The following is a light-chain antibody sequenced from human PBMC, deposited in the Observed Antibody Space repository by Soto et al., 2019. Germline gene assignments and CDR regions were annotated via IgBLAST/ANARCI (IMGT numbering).Light chain of an antibody. CDR1: QSVGSN. Sequence: EIVMTQSPATLSVSPGDRAALSCRASQSVGSNLAWYQQKPGQAPRLLIYGASTRATGIPARFSGSGSGTECTLTIRTLQSEDFAIYVCQQYNNWPPDRTFGQGTKVEIK. J-gene: IGKJ1*01. V-gene: IGKV3-15*01. CDR2: GAS. CDR3: QQYNNWPPDRT.